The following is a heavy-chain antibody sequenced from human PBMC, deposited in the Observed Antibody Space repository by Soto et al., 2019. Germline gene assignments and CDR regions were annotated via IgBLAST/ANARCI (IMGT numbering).Heavy chain of an antibody. CDR1: GFTFSSYS. J-gene: IGHJ4*02. D-gene: IGHD1-26*01. Sequence: EVQLVESGGGLVKPGGSLRLSCAASGFTFSSYSMNWVRQAPGKGLEWVSSISSSSSYIYYADSVKGRFTISRDNAKNSLYLQMNSLRAEDTAVCYCARGDSGSYFRYYFDYWGQGTLVTVSS. CDR2: ISSSSSYI. CDR3: ARGDSGSYFRYYFDY. V-gene: IGHV3-21*01.